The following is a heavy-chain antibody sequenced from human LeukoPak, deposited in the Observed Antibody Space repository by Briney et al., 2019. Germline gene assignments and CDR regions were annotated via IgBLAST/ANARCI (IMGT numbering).Heavy chain of an antibody. J-gene: IGHJ4*02. D-gene: IGHD6-6*01. CDR3: AGRVAGRSVGYYFDY. CDR2: VYYSGST. CDR1: DGSISNYY. V-gene: IGHV4-59*08. Sequence: PSETLSLTCTVSDGSISNYYWCWIRQPPGKGLEWIGYVYYSGSTNYNPSLKSRVTMSIDTSKNQFSLKLSSVTASDTAVYYCAGRVAGRSVGYYFDYWGQGTLVTVSS.